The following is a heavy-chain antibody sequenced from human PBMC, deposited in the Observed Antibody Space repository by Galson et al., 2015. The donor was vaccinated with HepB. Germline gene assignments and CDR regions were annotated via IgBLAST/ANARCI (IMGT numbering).Heavy chain of an antibody. CDR1: GYSFTSYW. CDR3: ARHRAYCGGDCYSLAY. Sequence: QSGAEVKKPGESLKISCKGSGYSFTSYWIGWVRQMPGKGLEWMGIIYPGDSDTRYSPSFQGQVTISADKSISTAYLQWSSLKASDTAMYYCARHRAYCGGDCYSLAYWGQGTLVTVSS. CDR2: IYPGDSDT. D-gene: IGHD2-21*02. V-gene: IGHV5-51*01. J-gene: IGHJ4*02.